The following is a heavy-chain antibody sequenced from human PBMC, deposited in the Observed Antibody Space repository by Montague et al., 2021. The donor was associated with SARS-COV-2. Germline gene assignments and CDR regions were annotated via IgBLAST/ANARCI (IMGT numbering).Heavy chain of an antibody. CDR2: INYGGST. CDR1: GGSFSDYH. CDR3: ARGVLRYFDWTSPFDY. Sequence: SETLSLTCAVYGGSFSDYHWTWIRQSPGGGLEWIGQINYGGSTKYNPSLRSRVTISVDTSKNQFSLKLSSVTAADTAVYYCARGVLRYFDWTSPFDYWGQGTLVTDSS. J-gene: IGHJ4*02. D-gene: IGHD3-9*01. V-gene: IGHV4-34*01.